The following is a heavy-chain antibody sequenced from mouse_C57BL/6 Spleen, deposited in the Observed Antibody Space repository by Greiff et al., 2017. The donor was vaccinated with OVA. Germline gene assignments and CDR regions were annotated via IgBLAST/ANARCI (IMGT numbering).Heavy chain of an antibody. CDR3: AAYCCSSPMDY. V-gene: IGHV1-81*01. CDR2: IYPRSGNT. CDR1: GYTFTSYG. D-gene: IGHD1-1*01. J-gene: IGHJ4*01. Sequence: VQLQQPGAELVRPGASVKLSCKASGYTFTSYGISWVKQRTGQGLEWIGEIYPRSGNTYYNEKFKGKATLTADKSSSTAYMELRSLTSEDSAVYFYAAYCCSSPMDYWGQGTSVTVSS.